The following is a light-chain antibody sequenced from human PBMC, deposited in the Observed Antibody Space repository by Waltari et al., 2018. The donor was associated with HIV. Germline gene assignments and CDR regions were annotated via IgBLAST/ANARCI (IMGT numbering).Light chain of an antibody. J-gene: IGLJ3*02. CDR3: NSRDSSGNHLYWV. CDR2: ATN. V-gene: IGLV3-19*01. Sequence: SSVLTQDPAVSVALGQTVRITCQGDSLRNYFASWYQQKPGQAPGLVTYATNSRPSGIPNRFSGSNSGNTASLTITGAQAEDEADYYCNSRDSSGNHLYWVFGGGTKLTVL. CDR1: SLRNYF.